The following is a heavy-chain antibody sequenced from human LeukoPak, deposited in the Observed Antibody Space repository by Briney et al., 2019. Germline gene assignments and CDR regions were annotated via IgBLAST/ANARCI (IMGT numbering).Heavy chain of an antibody. V-gene: IGHV1-2*02. CDR1: GYTFTGYY. J-gene: IGHJ4*02. Sequence: ASVKVPCKASGYTFTGYYMHWVRQAPGQGLEWMGWINPNSGGTNYAQKFQGRVTMTRDTSISTAYMELSRLRSDDTAVYYCARSSREYQLPAWRVWGQGTLVTVSS. CDR2: INPNSGGT. D-gene: IGHD2-2*01. CDR3: ARSSREYQLPAWRV.